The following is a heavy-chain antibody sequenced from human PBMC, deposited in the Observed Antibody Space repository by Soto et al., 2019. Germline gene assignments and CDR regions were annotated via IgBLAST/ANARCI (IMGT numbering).Heavy chain of an antibody. J-gene: IGHJ3*02. CDR2: IYYTGNT. CDR1: RGSISSSSYY. D-gene: IGHD5-18*01. Sequence: SSETLSLTCTVSRGSISSSSYYWGWIRQPPGKGLEWIGNIYYTGNTYYNPSLKSRVTMSVDSSKNQFSLKLSSVTAADTAMYYCARPREPYGYGHDAFDIWGQGTMVTVS. CDR3: ARPREPYGYGHDAFDI. V-gene: IGHV4-39*01.